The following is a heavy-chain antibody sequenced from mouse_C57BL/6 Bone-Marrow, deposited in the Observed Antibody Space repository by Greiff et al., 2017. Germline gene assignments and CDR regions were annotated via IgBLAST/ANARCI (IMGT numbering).Heavy chain of an antibody. CDR2: ISSGSSTI. Sequence: EVQLQESGGGLVKPGGSLKLSCAASGFTFSDYGMHWVRQAPEKGLEWVAYISSGSSTIYYADTVKGRFPISRDNAKNTLFLQMTSLRSEDTAMYYCAGAAHDYGSLNWYGDVWGTGTTVTVSS. V-gene: IGHV5-17*01. D-gene: IGHD1-1*01. CDR3: AGAAHDYGSLNWYGDV. CDR1: GFTFSDYG. J-gene: IGHJ1*03.